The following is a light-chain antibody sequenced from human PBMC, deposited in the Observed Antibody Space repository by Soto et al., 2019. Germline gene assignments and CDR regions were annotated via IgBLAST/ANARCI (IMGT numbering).Light chain of an antibody. Sequence: QSVLTQPASVSGSPGQSITISCTGTSSDVGGYNYVSWYQQHPGKAPKLMIYEVSNRPSGVSNRFSGSKSGNTAFLTISGLQAEDEADYYCSSYTRSSTLVFGTGNKVTX. CDR1: SSDVGGYNY. CDR2: EVS. V-gene: IGLV2-14*01. CDR3: SSYTRSSTLV. J-gene: IGLJ1*01.